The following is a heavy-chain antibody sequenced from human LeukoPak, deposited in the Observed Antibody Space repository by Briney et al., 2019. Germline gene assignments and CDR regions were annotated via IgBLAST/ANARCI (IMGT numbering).Heavy chain of an antibody. CDR1: GGTFSSSA. Sequence: SVKVSCKASGGTFSSSAISWVRQAPGQGLEWMGGIIPIFGTANYAQKFQGRVTITTDESTSTAYMGLSSLRSEDTAVYYCARDYYAGVNWFDPWGQGTLVTVSS. J-gene: IGHJ5*02. CDR2: IIPIFGTA. D-gene: IGHD1-26*01. CDR3: ARDYYAGVNWFDP. V-gene: IGHV1-69*05.